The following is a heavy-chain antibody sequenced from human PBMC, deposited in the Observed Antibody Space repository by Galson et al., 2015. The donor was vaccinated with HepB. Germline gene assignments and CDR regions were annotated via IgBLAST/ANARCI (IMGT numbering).Heavy chain of an antibody. CDR2: IYSGGST. D-gene: IGHD4-23*01. V-gene: IGHV3-53*01. J-gene: IGHJ4*02. Sequence: SLRLSCAASGFTVSNNYISWVRQAPGKGLEWVSVIYSGGSTYYADSVRGRFTISADNSKNTLFLQMNCLRAEDTAVYFCARTYGGNSFAFDIWGRGTLVTVSS. CDR3: ARTYGGNSFAFDI. CDR1: GFTVSNNY.